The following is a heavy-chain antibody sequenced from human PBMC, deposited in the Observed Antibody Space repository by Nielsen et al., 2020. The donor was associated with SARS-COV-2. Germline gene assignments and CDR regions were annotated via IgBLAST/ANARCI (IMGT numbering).Heavy chain of an antibody. V-gene: IGHV3-11*06. D-gene: IGHD3-22*01. Sequence: GESLKISCAGSGFTFSDYYMSWIRQAPGKGLEWVARMSGSSSYIHYADSVKGRFTISRDNAESSLYLQMNSLRAEDTAVYYCAREQQDYSDHIKWFDSWGQGTLVTVSS. CDR2: MSGSSSYI. CDR1: GFTFSDYY. J-gene: IGHJ5*01. CDR3: AREQQDYSDHIKWFDS.